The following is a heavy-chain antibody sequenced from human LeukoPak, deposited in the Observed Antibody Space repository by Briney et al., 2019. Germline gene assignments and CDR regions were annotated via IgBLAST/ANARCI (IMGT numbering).Heavy chain of an antibody. J-gene: IGHJ5*02. CDR1: GGSISSYY. Sequence: SETLSPTCTVSGGSISSYYWSWIRQPAGKGLEWIGYIYYTGSTNYNPSLKSRVTISIDTSKNQFSLKLNSVTAADTAVYYCARRRVGAISSYNWFDPWGQGTLVTVSS. CDR3: ARRRVGAISSYNWFDP. V-gene: IGHV4-59*08. D-gene: IGHD1-26*01. CDR2: IYYTGST.